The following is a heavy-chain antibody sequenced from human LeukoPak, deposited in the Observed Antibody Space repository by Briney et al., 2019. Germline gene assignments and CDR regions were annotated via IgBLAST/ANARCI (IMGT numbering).Heavy chain of an antibody. D-gene: IGHD6-6*01. Sequence: SETLSLTCTVSGGSISSYYWSWIRQPAGEGLEWIGRIYTSGSTNYNPSLKSRVTMSVDTSKNQFSLKLSSVTAADTAVYYCARGIEYSSSSDYWGQGTLVTVSS. V-gene: IGHV4-4*07. CDR2: IYTSGST. CDR1: GGSISSYY. J-gene: IGHJ4*02. CDR3: ARGIEYSSSSDY.